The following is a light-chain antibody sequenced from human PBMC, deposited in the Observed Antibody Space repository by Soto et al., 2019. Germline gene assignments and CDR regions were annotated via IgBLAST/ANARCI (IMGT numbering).Light chain of an antibody. V-gene: IGLV2-23*01. J-gene: IGLJ3*02. CDR3: CSYASSSTYWV. CDR1: SSDAGSYNF. CDR2: EDS. Sequence: QSVLTQPASVSGSPGQSITISCTGTSSDAGSYNFVSWYQQHPCKAPKVMIYEDSKRPSGVSNRFSGSKSGNTASLTISGLQAEDEADYYCCSYASSSTYWVFGGGTKLTVL.